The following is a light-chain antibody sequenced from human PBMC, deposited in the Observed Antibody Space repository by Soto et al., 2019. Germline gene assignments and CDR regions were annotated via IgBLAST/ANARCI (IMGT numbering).Light chain of an antibody. CDR3: SSYISSSFVV. Sequence: QSALTQPASVSGSPGQSSTISCTGTSSDVDGYNYVSWYQQHPGKASKLMIYEVSNRPSGVSNRFFGSKSGNTASLTISGLQAEDEADYYCSSYISSSFVVFGGGPKLTVL. V-gene: IGLV2-14*01. CDR2: EVS. J-gene: IGLJ2*01. CDR1: SSDVDGYNY.